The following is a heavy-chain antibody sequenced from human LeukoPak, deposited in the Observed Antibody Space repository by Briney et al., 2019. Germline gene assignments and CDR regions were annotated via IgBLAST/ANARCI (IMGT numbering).Heavy chain of an antibody. CDR2: ISGNGEST. V-gene: IGHV3-64D*06. Sequence: PGGSLRLSCSASGFTFSRHSMNWVRQAPGKGLEYVSAISGNGESTYYADSVKDRFSISRDNSKNTLYLQMGSLRDEDTAVYYCVRNYCATSADYDYWGQGTLVTVSS. J-gene: IGHJ4*02. D-gene: IGHD3-22*01. CDR1: GFTFSRHS. CDR3: VRNYCATSADYDY.